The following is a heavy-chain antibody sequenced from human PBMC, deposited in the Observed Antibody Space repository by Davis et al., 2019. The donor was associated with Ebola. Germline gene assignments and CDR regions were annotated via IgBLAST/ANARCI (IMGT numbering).Heavy chain of an antibody. Sequence: GESLKISCAASGFTFSSYSMNWVRQAPGKGLEWVSSISSSSSYIYYADSVKGRFTISRGNAKNSLYLQMNSLRAEDTAVYYCAREGKYRDESRTFDYWGQGTLVTVSS. CDR3: AREGKYRDESRTFDY. J-gene: IGHJ4*02. D-gene: IGHD2-2*01. V-gene: IGHV3-21*01. CDR2: ISSSSSYI. CDR1: GFTFSSYS.